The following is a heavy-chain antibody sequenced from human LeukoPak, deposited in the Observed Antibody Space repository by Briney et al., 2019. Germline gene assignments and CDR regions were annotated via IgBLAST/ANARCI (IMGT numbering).Heavy chain of an antibody. J-gene: IGHJ4*02. CDR3: ATEVPGSYYFDY. V-gene: IGHV3-74*01. CDR1: GFTFSSYW. D-gene: IGHD3-10*01. Sequence: GGFLLLSCAASGFTFSSYWMHWVRQAPGKGLVWVSRINIDGRITTYADSVKGRFTISRDNTKNTLYLQMNSLRAEDTAVYYCATEVPGSYYFDYWGQGTLATVST. CDR2: INIDGRIT.